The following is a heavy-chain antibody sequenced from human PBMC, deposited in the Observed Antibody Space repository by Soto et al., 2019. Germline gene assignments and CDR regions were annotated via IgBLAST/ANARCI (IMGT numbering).Heavy chain of an antibody. V-gene: IGHV3-33*01. D-gene: IGHD3-10*01. Sequence: QVQLVDSGGGVVQPGMSLRLSCAASGFTFRNHGMHWVRQAPGKGLEWVAVIWYDGSYKYYVDSVKGRFTISRDNSKNTLYRQMNSMRAEDTAVYYCARDMAARCLDYWGQGTLFTVSS. CDR2: IWYDGSYK. CDR3: ARDMAARCLDY. J-gene: IGHJ4*02. CDR1: GFTFRNHG.